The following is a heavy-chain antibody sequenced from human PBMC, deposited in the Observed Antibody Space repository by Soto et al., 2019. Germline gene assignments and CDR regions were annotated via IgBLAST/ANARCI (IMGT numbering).Heavy chain of an antibody. CDR2: ISYDGSNK. CDR1: GFTFSSYA. Sequence: GGSLRLSCAASGFTFSSYAMSWVRQAPGKGLEWVAVISYDGSNKYYADSVKGRFTISRDNSKNTLYLQMNSLRAEDTAVYYCAKTDPTRTLTGYFDYWGQGTLVTVSS. J-gene: IGHJ4*02. D-gene: IGHD3-9*01. V-gene: IGHV3-30*18. CDR3: AKTDPTRTLTGYFDY.